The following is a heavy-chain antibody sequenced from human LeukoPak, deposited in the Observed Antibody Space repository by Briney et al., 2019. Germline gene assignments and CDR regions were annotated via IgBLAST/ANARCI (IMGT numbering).Heavy chain of an antibody. CDR2: ISGSGGST. J-gene: IGHJ4*02. CDR3: AKLVTAANFDY. Sequence: PGGSLRLSCAASGFTFSSSAMTWVRQAPGKGLEWVSSISGSGGSTYYADSVRGRFTISRDNSKNTLFLQMNSLRAEDTAVYYCAKLVTAANFDYWGQGTLVTVSS. D-gene: IGHD4-23*01. CDR1: GFTFSSSA. V-gene: IGHV3-23*01.